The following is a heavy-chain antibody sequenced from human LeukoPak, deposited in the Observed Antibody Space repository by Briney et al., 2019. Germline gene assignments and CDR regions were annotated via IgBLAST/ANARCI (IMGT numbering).Heavy chain of an antibody. D-gene: IGHD2-2*01. Sequence: GGSLGLSCAASGFTFSSYSMTWVRQAPGKGLEWVPSISSSSSYIYYAHSVKGRFTISRDNAKNSLYLQMNSLRAEDTAVYYCARGYCSSTSCYSIDYYYYYMDVGGKGTTVTVSS. CDR3: ARGYCSSTSCYSIDYYYYYMDV. CDR1: GFTFSSYS. V-gene: IGHV3-21*01. CDR2: ISSSSSYI. J-gene: IGHJ6*03.